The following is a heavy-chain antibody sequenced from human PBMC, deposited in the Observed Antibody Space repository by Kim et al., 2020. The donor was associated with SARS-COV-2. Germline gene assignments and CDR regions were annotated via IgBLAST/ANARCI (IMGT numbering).Heavy chain of an antibody. CDR1: GFTFSNAW. Sequence: GGSLRLSCAASGFTFSNAWMSWVRQAPGKGLEWVGRIKSKTNGGTTDYAAPVKGRFTISRDDSKNTLYLQMNSLKTEDTAVYYCTSRGGIVGAYFDYWGQGTLVTVSS. D-gene: IGHD1-26*01. V-gene: IGHV3-15*01. CDR2: IKSKTNGGTT. CDR3: TSRGGIVGAYFDY. J-gene: IGHJ4*02.